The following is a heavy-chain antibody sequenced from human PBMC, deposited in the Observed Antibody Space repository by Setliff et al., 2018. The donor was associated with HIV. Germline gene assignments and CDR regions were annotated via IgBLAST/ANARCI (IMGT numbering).Heavy chain of an antibody. CDR2: ISSSSSTI. CDR3: ARDKDEDYGSTSFDY. V-gene: IGHV3-48*01. J-gene: IGHJ4*02. D-gene: IGHD4-17*01. CDR1: GFTFSSYS. Sequence: AGGSLRLSCAASGFTFSSYSMNWVRQAPGKGLEWVSYISSSSSTIYYADSVKGRFTISRDNAKNSLYLQMNSLRAVDTAVYYCARDKDEDYGSTSFDYWGQGILVTVSS.